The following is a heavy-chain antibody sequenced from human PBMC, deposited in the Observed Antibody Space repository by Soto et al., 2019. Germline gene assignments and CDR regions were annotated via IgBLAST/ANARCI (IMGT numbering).Heavy chain of an antibody. Sequence: GGSLRLSCAASGFTFSSYAMSWVRQAPGKGLEWVSAISGSGGSTYYADSVKGRFTISRDNSKNTLYLQMNSLRAEDTAVYYCAKDENWYGDYLMDFGLLGGAFDYWGQGTLVTVSS. J-gene: IGHJ4*02. CDR2: ISGSGGST. D-gene: IGHD4-17*01. V-gene: IGHV3-23*01. CDR1: GFTFSSYA. CDR3: AKDENWYGDYLMDFGLLGGAFDY.